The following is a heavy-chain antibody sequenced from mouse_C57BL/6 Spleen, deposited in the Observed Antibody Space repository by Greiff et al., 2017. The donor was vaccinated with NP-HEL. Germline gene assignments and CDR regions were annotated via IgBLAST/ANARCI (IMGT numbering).Heavy chain of an antibody. CDR3: VALITTVGLDV. J-gene: IGHJ1*03. V-gene: IGHV10-1*01. CDR2: IRSKSNNYAT. CDR1: GFSFNTYA. D-gene: IGHD1-1*01. Sequence: GGGLVQPKGSLKLSCAASGFSFNTYAMNWVRQAPGKGLEWVARIRSKSNNYATYYADSVTDRFTISRDDSESMLYLQMNNLKTEDTAMYYTVALITTVGLDVWGTGTTVTVSS.